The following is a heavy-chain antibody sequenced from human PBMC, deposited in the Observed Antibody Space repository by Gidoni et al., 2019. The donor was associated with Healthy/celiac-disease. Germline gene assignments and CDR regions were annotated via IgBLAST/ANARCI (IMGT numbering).Heavy chain of an antibody. Sequence: EVQLVESGGGLVQPGGSLRLSCAASGFTFSRYWMSWVRQAPGEGLEWVANIKQDGSEKYYVDSVKGRFTISRDNAKNSLYLQMNSLRAEDTAVYYCARDSGSSWYVLHLGPDADYWGQGTLVTVSS. J-gene: IGHJ4*02. CDR1: GFTFSRYW. V-gene: IGHV3-7*01. D-gene: IGHD6-13*01. CDR2: IKQDGSEK. CDR3: ARDSGSSWYVLHLGPDADY.